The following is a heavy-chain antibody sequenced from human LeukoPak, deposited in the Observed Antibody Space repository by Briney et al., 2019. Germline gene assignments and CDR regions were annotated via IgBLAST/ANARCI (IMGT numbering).Heavy chain of an antibody. CDR2: MNPNSGNA. V-gene: IGHV1-8*01. J-gene: IGHJ5*02. Sequence: ASVKVPCKASGYSFTTYDINWVRQAPGQGLEWMGWMNPNSGNAGYAQKFQGRVTMTRNTSITTAYMELSSLRSEDTAVYYCARIFVDSSGYFYYWFDPWGQGTLVTVSS. CDR1: GYSFTTYD. CDR3: ARIFVDSSGYFYYWFDP. D-gene: IGHD3-22*01.